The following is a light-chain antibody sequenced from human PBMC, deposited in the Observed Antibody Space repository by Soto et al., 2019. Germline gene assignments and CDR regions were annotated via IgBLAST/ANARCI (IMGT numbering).Light chain of an antibody. V-gene: IGLV1-40*01. CDR3: QSYDSSLSAYV. Sequence: QSVLTQPPSVSXGTPGQRVTISCTGTNSNIGAGYDVSWYQHLPGAAPKLLIYGNRFRPSGVPDRFSGSQSGTSASLAITGLQAEDEADYYCQSYDSSLSAYVFGAGTKVTVL. J-gene: IGLJ1*01. CDR2: GNR. CDR1: NSNIGAGYD.